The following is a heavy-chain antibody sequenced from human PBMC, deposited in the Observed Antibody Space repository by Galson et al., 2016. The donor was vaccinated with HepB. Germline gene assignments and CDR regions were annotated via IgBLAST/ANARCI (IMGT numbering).Heavy chain of an antibody. CDR2: ISGGNT. D-gene: IGHD6-13*01. V-gene: IGHV3-23*01. J-gene: IGHJ6*01. Sequence: SGAEVKKPGESLKTSCAASGFTFSTYAMSWVRQAPGKGLEWVSLISGGNTYYADSVRGRFTISRDNSKNTLYLQMNSLRAEDTAVHYCAKVLPYSAGHGMDVRGQGTTVTVSS. CDR3: AKVLPYSAGHGMDV. CDR1: GFTFSTYA.